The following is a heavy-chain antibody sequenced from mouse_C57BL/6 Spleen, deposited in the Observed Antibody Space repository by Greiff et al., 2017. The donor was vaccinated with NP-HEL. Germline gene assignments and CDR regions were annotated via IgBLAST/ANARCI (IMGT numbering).Heavy chain of an antibody. CDR3: ARETGLGRYFDY. CDR1: GFTFSDYY. J-gene: IGHJ2*01. Sequence: EVMLVESEGGLVQPGSSMKLSCTASGFTFSDYYMAWVRQVPEKGLEWVANINYDGSSTYYLDSLKSRFIISRDNAKNILYLQMSSLKSEDTATYYCARETGLGRYFDYWGQGTTLTVSS. CDR2: INYDGSST. D-gene: IGHD4-1*01. V-gene: IGHV5-16*01.